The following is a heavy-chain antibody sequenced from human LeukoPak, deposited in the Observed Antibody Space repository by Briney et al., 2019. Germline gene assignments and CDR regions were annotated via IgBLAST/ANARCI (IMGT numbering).Heavy chain of an antibody. CDR2: MSHSGST. J-gene: IGHJ4*02. D-gene: IGHD3-22*01. V-gene: IGHV4-38-2*02. CDR1: AYSISSGYF. CDR3: AREDSGFTFDY. Sequence: SETLSLTCAVSAYSISSGYFWGWVRQPPGKGLEWLGHMSHSGSTYSNPSLKSRVTISVDTSKNQFSLKLSSVTAADTAVYYCAREDSGFTFDYWGQGTLVTVSS.